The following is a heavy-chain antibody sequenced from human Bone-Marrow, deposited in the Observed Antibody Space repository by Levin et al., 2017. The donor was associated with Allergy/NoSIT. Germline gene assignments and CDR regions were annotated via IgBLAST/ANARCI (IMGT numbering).Heavy chain of an antibody. J-gene: IGHJ4*02. D-gene: IGHD3-22*01. V-gene: IGHV3-30*18. Sequence: GGSLRLSCAASGFTFSSYGMHWVRQAPGKGLEWVAVMSYDGRNKYYADSLKGRFTISRDKSKNTLYLQMNSLRAEDTAVYYCGKGTYYYDSTGSTFDAGVDYWGQGTLVTVSS. CDR1: GFTFSSYG. CDR2: MSYDGRNK. CDR3: GKGTYYYDSTGSTFDAGVDY.